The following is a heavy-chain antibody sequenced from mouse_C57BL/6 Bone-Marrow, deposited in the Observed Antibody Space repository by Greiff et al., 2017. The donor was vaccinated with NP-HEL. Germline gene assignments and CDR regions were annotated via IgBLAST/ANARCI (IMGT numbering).Heavy chain of an antibody. CDR3: ARSFITTVVIYY. D-gene: IGHD1-1*01. V-gene: IGHV1-53*01. J-gene: IGHJ2*01. CDR1: GYTFTSYW. CDR2: INPSNGGT. Sequence: VQLQQPGTELVKPGASVKLSCKASGYTFTSYWMHWVKQRPGQGLEWIGNINPSNGGTNYNEKFKSKATLTVDKSSSTAYMQLSSLTSDASAVYYCARSFITTVVIYYWGQGTTLTVSS.